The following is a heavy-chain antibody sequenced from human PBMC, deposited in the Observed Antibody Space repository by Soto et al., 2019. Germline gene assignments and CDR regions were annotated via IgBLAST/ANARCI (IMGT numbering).Heavy chain of an antibody. V-gene: IGHV4-30-2*01. D-gene: IGHD3-22*01. CDR2: IYHSGST. CDR3: ARGVTWCYDSSGYYFDY. CDR1: GGSISSGGYS. J-gene: IGHJ4*02. Sequence: TLSLTCAVSGGSISSGGYSWSWIRQPPGKGLEWIGYIYHSGSTYYNPSLKSRVTISVDRSKNQFSLKLSSVTAADTAVYYCARGVTWCYDSSGYYFDYWGQGTLVTVSS.